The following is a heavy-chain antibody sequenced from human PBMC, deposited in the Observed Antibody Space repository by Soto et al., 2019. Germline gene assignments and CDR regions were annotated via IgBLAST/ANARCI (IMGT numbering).Heavy chain of an antibody. CDR1: GGSFSGYY. J-gene: IGHJ6*02. Sequence: SETLSLTCAVYGGSFSGYYWSWIRQPPGKGLECIGEINHSGSTNYNPSLKSRVTISVDTSKNQFSLKLSSVTAEDTAVYYCARGILTGYYKRYYYGMDVWGQGTTVTVSS. V-gene: IGHV4-34*01. CDR2: INHSGST. D-gene: IGHD3-9*01. CDR3: ARGILTGYYKRYYYGMDV.